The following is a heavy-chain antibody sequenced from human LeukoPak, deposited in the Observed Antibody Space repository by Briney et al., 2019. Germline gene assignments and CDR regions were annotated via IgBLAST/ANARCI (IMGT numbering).Heavy chain of an antibody. Sequence: PGGSLRLSCAASGFSFDAYAMSWVRQAPGNGLERVSGINWNGGRTGYADSVKGRFTISRDNAKNSLYLQMNSLRAEDTAVYYCARDAYGGYVDYWGQGTLVTVSS. D-gene: IGHD4/OR15-4a*01. CDR3: ARDAYGGYVDY. CDR1: GFSFDAYA. V-gene: IGHV3-20*04. CDR2: INWNGGRT. J-gene: IGHJ4*02.